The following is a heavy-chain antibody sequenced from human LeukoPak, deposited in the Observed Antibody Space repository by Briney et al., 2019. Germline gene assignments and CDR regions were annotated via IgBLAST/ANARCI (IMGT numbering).Heavy chain of an antibody. D-gene: IGHD1-1*01. CDR3: ARGGYRPFHSVDY. CDR1: GFTFSSYS. J-gene: IGHJ4*02. Sequence: PGGSLRLSCAASGFTFSSYSMNWVRQAPGKGLEWVSSISSSSYIYYADSVKGRFTISRDNAKNSLYLQMNSLRAEDTAVYYCARGGYRPFHSVDYWGQGTLVTVSS. CDR2: ISSSSYI. V-gene: IGHV3-21*01.